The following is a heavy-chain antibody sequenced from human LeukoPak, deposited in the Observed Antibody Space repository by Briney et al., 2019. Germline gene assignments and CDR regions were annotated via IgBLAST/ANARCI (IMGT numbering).Heavy chain of an antibody. V-gene: IGHV3-48*01. CDR3: ARADKDGYGFFGFDY. J-gene: IGHJ4*02. Sequence: PGGSLRLSCAASGFTFSTYSMNWVRQAPGKGLEWVSHISHSSLTIYYADSVKGRFTISRDNARNSLYLQINSLRAEDTALYYCARADKDGYGFFGFDYWGQGTLVTVSS. CDR2: ISHSSLTI. CDR1: GFTFSTYS. D-gene: IGHD5-18*01.